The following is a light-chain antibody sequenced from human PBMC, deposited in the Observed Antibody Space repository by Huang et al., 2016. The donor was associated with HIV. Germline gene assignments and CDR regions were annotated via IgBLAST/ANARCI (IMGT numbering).Light chain of an antibody. V-gene: IGKV3-15*01. CDR2: GAS. J-gene: IGKJ2*01. CDR3: QQYNDWPPWYT. CDR1: RSVGNN. Sequence: IVMTQSPATLSVSPGERVTLSCRASRSVGNNLAWYQQRVGQPPRLLIYGASTRATGIAARFSGSGSGTDGTLTISSLQSEDFAVYYCQQYNDWPPWYTFGQGTKLEIK.